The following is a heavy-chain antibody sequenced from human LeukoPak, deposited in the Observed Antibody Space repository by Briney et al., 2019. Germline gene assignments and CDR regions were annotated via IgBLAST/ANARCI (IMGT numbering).Heavy chain of an antibody. J-gene: IGHJ5*02. CDR1: GGSISSGDYY. D-gene: IGHD3-3*01. CDR2: IYYRGTT. CDR3: AREYRYDFWSGYPGRFDP. Sequence: PSETLSLTCTVSGGSISSGDYYWSWIRQPPGKGLEWIGYIYYRGTTYYNPSLKSRVTISVDPSKNQFSLKLSSVTAADTALYYCAREYRYDFWSGYPGRFDPWGQGTLVTVSS. V-gene: IGHV4-30-4*08.